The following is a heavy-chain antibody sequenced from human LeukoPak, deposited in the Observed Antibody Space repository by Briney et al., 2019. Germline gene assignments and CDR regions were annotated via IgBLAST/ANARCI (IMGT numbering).Heavy chain of an antibody. CDR1: GGSISSYY. CDR2: IYYSGST. CDR3: ARDSEYYDILTGTNGYYFDY. D-gene: IGHD3-9*01. J-gene: IGHJ4*02. V-gene: IGHV4-59*01. Sequence: SETLSLTCTVSGGSISSYYWSWIRQPPGKGLEWIGYIYYSGSTNYNPSLKSRVTISVDTSKNQFSLKLSSVTAADTAVYYCARDSEYYDILTGTNGYYFDYWGQGTLVTVS.